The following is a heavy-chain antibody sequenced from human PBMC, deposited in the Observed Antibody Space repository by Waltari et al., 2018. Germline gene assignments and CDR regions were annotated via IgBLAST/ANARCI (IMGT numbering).Heavy chain of an antibody. CDR3: ARDRFLHGSSTSNWFDP. V-gene: IGHV4-38-2*02. D-gene: IGHD6-6*01. Sequence: QVQLQASGPGLVKPSETLSLTCAVSGYSISSGYSWGCIRRPPGKGLEWIGSIYHSGSTYYNPSLKSRVTISVDTSKNQFSLKLSSVTAADTAVYYCARDRFLHGSSTSNWFDPWGQGTLVTVSS. CDR1: GYSISSGYS. CDR2: IYHSGST. J-gene: IGHJ5*02.